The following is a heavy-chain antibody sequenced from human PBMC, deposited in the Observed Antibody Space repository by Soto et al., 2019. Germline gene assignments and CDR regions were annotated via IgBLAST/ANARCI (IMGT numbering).Heavy chain of an antibody. CDR3: VKGPHIVVVPAALDY. CDR2: ISSNGGST. CDR1: GFTFSSYA. Sequence: GGSLRLSCSASGFTFSSYAMHWVRQAPGKGLEYVSAISSNGGSTYYADSVKGRFTISRDNSKNTLYLQMSSLRAEDTAVYYCVKGPHIVVVPAALDYWGQGTLVTVSS. D-gene: IGHD2-2*01. J-gene: IGHJ4*02. V-gene: IGHV3-64D*06.